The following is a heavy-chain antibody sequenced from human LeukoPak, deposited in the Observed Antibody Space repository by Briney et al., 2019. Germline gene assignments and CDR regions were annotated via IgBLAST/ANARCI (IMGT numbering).Heavy chain of an antibody. CDR1: GGSINNYY. CDR3: ARHFYYGSGSYRSAFDI. J-gene: IGHJ3*02. CDR2: IYYSGST. V-gene: IGHV4-59*01. D-gene: IGHD3-10*01. Sequence: PSETLSLTCTVSGGSINNYYWSWIRQPPGKGLEYIGYIYYSGSTNYNPSLKSRVTISVDTSKNQFSLKLSSVTAADTAVYYCARHFYYGSGSYRSAFDIWGQGTMVTVSS.